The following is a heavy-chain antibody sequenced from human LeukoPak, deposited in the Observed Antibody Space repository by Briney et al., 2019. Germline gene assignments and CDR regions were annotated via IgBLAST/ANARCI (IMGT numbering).Heavy chain of an antibody. V-gene: IGHV5-51*01. CDR2: IYPGDSDT. Sequence: GESLKISCKGSGYSFTSYWIGWVRQMPGKGLEWMGSIYPGDSDTRYSPSFQGQVTISADKSISTAYLQWSSLKASDTATYYWAGGRGGGYCSSTSCQEIYYYYYGMDVWGQGTTVTVSS. J-gene: IGHJ6*02. CDR1: GYSFTSYW. D-gene: IGHD2-2*01. CDR3: AGGRGGGYCSSTSCQEIYYYYYGMDV.